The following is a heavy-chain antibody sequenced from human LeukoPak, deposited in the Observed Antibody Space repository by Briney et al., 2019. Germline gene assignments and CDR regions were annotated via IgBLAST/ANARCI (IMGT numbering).Heavy chain of an antibody. V-gene: IGHV3-30*02. CDR1: GFTSSSYG. J-gene: IGHJ5*02. CDR2: IRYDGSNN. Sequence: QPAGSLRPSCAASGFTSSSYGMHWVRQVPGKGREWVAFIRYDGSNNYYEDSGKGRLTISTDKSKLTLYLQMDSLRAEDTAVYCCAKEPPQYYDFWSGFCFVPWGQGTLVTVSS. CDR3: AKEPPQYYDFWSGFCFVP. D-gene: IGHD3-3*01.